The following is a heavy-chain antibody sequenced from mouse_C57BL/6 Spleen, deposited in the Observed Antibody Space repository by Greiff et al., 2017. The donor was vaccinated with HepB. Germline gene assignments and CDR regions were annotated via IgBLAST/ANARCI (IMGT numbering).Heavy chain of an antibody. V-gene: IGHV5-17*01. CDR2: ISSGSSTI. J-gene: IGHJ4*01. CDR1: GFTFSDYG. CDR3: ANPRSFGYAMDY. D-gene: IGHD2-10*02. Sequence: EVKLVESGGGLVKPGGSLKVSCAASGFTFSDYGMHWVRQAPEKGLEWVAYISSGSSTIYYADTVKGRFTISRDNAKNTLYLQMTSLRSEDTAMYYCANPRSFGYAMDYWGQGTSVTVSS.